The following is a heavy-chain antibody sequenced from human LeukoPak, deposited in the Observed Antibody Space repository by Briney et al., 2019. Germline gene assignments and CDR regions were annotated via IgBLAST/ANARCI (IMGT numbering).Heavy chain of an antibody. V-gene: IGHV4-31*03. J-gene: IGHJ4*02. Sequence: NPSETLSLTCTVSGGSISNVDYYWSWLRQHPGKGLEWIGYIYYSGSSYYNPSLKSRVTISVDTSKNQFSLKLSSVTAADTAVYYCARFYDSSGPARNSFDYWGQGTLVTVSS. CDR2: IYYSGSS. CDR1: GGSISNVDYY. CDR3: ARFYDSSGPARNSFDY. D-gene: IGHD3-22*01.